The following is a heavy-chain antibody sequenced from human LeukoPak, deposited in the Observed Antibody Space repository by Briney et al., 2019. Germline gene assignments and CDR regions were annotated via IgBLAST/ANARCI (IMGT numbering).Heavy chain of an antibody. D-gene: IGHD6-19*01. CDR2: INSDGSST. V-gene: IGHV3-74*01. CDR3: ARDGFRSGWYYFDY. J-gene: IGHJ4*02. Sequence: GGSLRLSCAASGFTFSSYWMHWVRQAPGKGLVWVSRINSDGSSTSYADSVKGRFTISRDNAKNSLYLQMNSLRAEDTAVYYCARDGFRSGWYYFDYWGQGTLVTVSS. CDR1: GFTFSSYW.